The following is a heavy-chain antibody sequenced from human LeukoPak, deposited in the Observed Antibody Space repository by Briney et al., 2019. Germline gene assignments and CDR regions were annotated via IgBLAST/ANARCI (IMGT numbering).Heavy chain of an antibody. Sequence: GGSLRLSCAASGFPFSSYAMHWVRQAPGKGLEWVAVISYDGSNKYYAGSVKGRSTISRDNSKNTLYLQMNSLRAEDTAVYYCASQPSDFWSAKYFQHWGQGTLVTVSS. CDR1: GFPFSSYA. CDR3: ASQPSDFWSAKYFQH. J-gene: IGHJ1*01. V-gene: IGHV3-30-3*01. CDR2: ISYDGSNK. D-gene: IGHD3-3*01.